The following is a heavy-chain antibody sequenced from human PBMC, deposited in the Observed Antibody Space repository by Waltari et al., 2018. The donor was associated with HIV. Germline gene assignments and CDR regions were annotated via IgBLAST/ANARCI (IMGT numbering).Heavy chain of an antibody. J-gene: IGHJ4*01. CDR3: HRPWDSDHWGSDL. V-gene: IGHV1-2*02. CDR1: ASTFIGPF. D-gene: IGHD3-16*01. Sequence: QDQLIQSGTEVKEPGASLRVPCRASASTFIGPFIPWVRQAPGHGLEWMGDLNPRSGDTEYAQKFRGRVTLTGDTSVNTAYLDLKGLRFDDTATYFCHRPWDSDHWGSDLWGQGTLVIVS. CDR2: LNPRSGDT.